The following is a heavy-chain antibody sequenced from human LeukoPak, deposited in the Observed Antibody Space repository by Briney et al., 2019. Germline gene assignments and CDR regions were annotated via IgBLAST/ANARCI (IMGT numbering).Heavy chain of an antibody. V-gene: IGHV3-74*01. CDR1: GFSFSNYW. CDR2: INPDGTST. CDR3: AKSCSGGACPIDY. Sequence: PGGSLRLSCAASGFSFSNYWIHWVRQAPGKGLVWVSRINPDGTSTSYADSVKGRFTISRDNAKNSLYLQMNTLRTEDTALYYCAKSCSGGACPIDYWGQGILVTVSS. J-gene: IGHJ4*02. D-gene: IGHD2-15*01.